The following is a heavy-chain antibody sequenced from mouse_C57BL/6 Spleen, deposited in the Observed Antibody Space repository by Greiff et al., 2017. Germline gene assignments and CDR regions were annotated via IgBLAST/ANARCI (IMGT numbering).Heavy chain of an antibody. CDR1: GFTFTDYY. Sequence: EVMLVESGGGLVQPGGSLSLSCAASGFTFTDYYMSWVRQPPGKALEWLGFIRNKANGYTTEYSASVKGRFTISSDNSQSILYLQMNALRAEDSATYYCARSHWALYYAMDYWGQGTSVTVSS. CDR2: IRNKANGYTT. V-gene: IGHV7-3*01. D-gene: IGHD4-1*01. J-gene: IGHJ4*01. CDR3: ARSHWALYYAMDY.